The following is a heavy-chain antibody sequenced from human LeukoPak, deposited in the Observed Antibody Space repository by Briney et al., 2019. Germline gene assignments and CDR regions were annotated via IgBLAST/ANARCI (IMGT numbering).Heavy chain of an antibody. CDR1: GGSISSGGYY. J-gene: IGHJ5*02. V-gene: IGHV4-31*03. D-gene: IGHD3-22*01. Sequence: SETLSLTCTVSGGSISSGGYYWSWIRQHPGKGLVWIGYIYYSGSTYYNPSLKSRVTISVDTSKNQFSLKLSSVTAADTAVYYCARRMYYYDSSGYYYLEWVFDPWGQGTLVTVSS. CDR3: ARRMYYYDSSGYYYLEWVFDP. CDR2: IYYSGST.